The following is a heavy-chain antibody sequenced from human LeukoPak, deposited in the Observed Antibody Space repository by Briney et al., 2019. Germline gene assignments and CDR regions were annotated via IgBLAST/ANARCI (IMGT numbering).Heavy chain of an antibody. CDR1: GYTITSYD. CDR3: ASGKVQDTAMVYDAFDI. CDR2: MNPNSGNT. Sequence: ASVKVSCKASGYTITSYDINWVRQATGQGLEWMGWMNPNSGNTGYAQKFQGRVTMTRNTSISTAYMELSSLRSEDTAVYYCASGKVQDTAMVYDAFDIWGQGTMVTVSS. V-gene: IGHV1-8*01. D-gene: IGHD5-18*01. J-gene: IGHJ3*02.